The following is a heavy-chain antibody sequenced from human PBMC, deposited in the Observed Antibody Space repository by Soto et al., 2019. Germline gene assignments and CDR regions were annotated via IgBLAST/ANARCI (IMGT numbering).Heavy chain of an antibody. CDR2: MNPNSGNT. Sequence: GASVKVSCKASGYTFTSYDINWVRQATGQGLEWMGWMNPNSGNTGYAQKFQGRVTMTRNTSISTAYMELSSLRSEDTAVYYCARSRIVVVPAAIPDAFDIWGQGTMVTV. D-gene: IGHD2-2*02. J-gene: IGHJ3*02. CDR1: GYTFTSYD. CDR3: ARSRIVVVPAAIPDAFDI. V-gene: IGHV1-8*01.